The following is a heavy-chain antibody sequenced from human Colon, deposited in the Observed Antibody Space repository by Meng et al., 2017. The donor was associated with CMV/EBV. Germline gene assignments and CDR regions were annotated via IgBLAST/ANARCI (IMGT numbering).Heavy chain of an antibody. V-gene: IGHV4-39*07. D-gene: IGHD3-10*02. CDR1: GGSFTSNSYF. CDR3: ARVVLNFFDY. J-gene: IGHJ4*02. Sequence: QLTLEESGPGLVKPSDTLSLTCTVSGGSFTSNSYFWGWIRQPPGKGLEYIGSIYNSGSAYYNPSLKSRVTISLDTSKNQFSLKLSSVTAADTAMYYCARVVLNFFDYWGQGTLVTVSS. CDR2: IYNSGSA.